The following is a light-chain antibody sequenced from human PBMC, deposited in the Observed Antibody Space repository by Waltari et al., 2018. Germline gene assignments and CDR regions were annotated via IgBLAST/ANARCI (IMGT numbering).Light chain of an antibody. V-gene: IGKV1-39*01. J-gene: IGKJ1*01. CDR1: QSLTSF. CDR3: QQSYTTPWT. Sequence: DIQMTKSPSSLSASVGDRVTITCRASQSLTSFLNLYHHKPGKAPKLLIYAASSLPSGVPSRFSGSGSGTDFTLTISSLQPEDFATYYCQQSYTTPWTFGQGTKVEIK. CDR2: AAS.